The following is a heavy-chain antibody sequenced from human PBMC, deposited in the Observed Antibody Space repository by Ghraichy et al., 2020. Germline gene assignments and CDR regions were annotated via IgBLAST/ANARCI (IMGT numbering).Heavy chain of an antibody. CDR3: ARSITMIVVAGVYFDY. J-gene: IGHJ4*02. CDR2: INHSGST. CDR1: GGSFSGYY. V-gene: IGHV4-34*01. D-gene: IGHD3-22*01. Sequence: SETLSLTCAVYGGSFSGYYWSWIRQPPGKGLEWIGEINHSGSTNYNPSLKSRVTISVDTSKNQFSLKLSSVTAADTAVYYCARSITMIVVAGVYFDYWGQGTLVTVSS.